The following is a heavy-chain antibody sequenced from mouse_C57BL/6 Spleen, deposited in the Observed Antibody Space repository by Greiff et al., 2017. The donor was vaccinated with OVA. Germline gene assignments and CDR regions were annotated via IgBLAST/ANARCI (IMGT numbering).Heavy chain of an antibody. J-gene: IGHJ2*01. CDR2: INPNNGGT. CDR3: ARKEGKKYYFDY. V-gene: IGHV1-26*01. D-gene: IGHD1-3*01. CDR1: GYTFTDYY. Sequence: EVQLQQSGPELVKPGASVKISCKASGYTFTDYYMNWVKQSHGKSLEWIGDINPNNGGTSYNQKFKGKATLTVDKSSSTAYMELRSLTSEDSAVYYCARKEGKKYYFDYWGQGTTLTVSS.